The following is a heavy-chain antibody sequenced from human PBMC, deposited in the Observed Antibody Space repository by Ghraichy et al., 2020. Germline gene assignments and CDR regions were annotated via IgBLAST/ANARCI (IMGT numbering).Heavy chain of an antibody. Sequence: GGSLRLSCAASAFTFSSYAMTWVRQAPGKGLEWVSTFRGSGSSTYYTDSVKGRFTISRDNSKNTLYLQMNSLRAEDTAVYYCAKDRDYYDSSGYYFNAFDIWGQGTLVTVSS. V-gene: IGHV3-23*01. CDR2: FRGSGSST. D-gene: IGHD3-22*01. CDR3: AKDRDYYDSSGYYFNAFDI. J-gene: IGHJ3*02. CDR1: AFTFSSYA.